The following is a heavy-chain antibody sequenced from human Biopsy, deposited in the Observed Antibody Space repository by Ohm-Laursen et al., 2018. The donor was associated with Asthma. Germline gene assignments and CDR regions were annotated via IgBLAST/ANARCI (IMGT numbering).Heavy chain of an antibody. D-gene: IGHD6-13*01. CDR1: YY. V-gene: IGHV3-11*01. Sequence: YYWGCIRQPPGKGLEWVAYISSRGSNIFYADSVKGRFTISRDNAKKSLFLEMNSLTVEDTAVYFCARGYSTSWYFGYWGQGTLVTVSS. CDR3: ARGYSTSWYFGY. CDR2: ISSRGSNI. J-gene: IGHJ4*02.